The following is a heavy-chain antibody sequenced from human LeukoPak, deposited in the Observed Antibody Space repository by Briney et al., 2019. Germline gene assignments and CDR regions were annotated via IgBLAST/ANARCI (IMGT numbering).Heavy chain of an antibody. CDR2: ISRSGDSL. CDR1: GFPFRDYY. V-gene: IGHV3-11*04. J-gene: IGHJ5*02. Sequence: GGSLRLSCAASGFPFRDYYMTWIRQAPGKGLEWISYISRSGDSLYYADSVEGRFTISRDNARNSLCLQMNNLRGEDTAIYYCARDAGNSGYGCDLWGQGTLVTVSS. CDR3: ARDAGNSGYGCDL. D-gene: IGHD5-12*01.